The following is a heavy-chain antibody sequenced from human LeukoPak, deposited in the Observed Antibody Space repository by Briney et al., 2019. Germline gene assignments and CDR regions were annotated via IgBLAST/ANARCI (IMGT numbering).Heavy chain of an antibody. CDR1: GFTFSSYA. J-gene: IGHJ4*02. V-gene: IGHV3-30-3*01. D-gene: IGHD2-2*01. CDR3: ARGLGTSPPFDY. Sequence: QPGRSLRLSCAASGFTFSSYAMHWVRQAPGKGLEWVAVISHDGSNKYYADSVKGRFTISRDNSKNTLYLQMNSLRAEDTAVYYCARGLGTSPPFDYWGQGTLVTVSS. CDR2: ISHDGSNK.